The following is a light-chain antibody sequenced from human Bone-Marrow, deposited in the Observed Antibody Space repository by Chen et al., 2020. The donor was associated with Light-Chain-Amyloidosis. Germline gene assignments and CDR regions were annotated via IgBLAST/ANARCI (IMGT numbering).Light chain of an antibody. V-gene: IGKV3D-15*01. CDR1: QSVSSN. Sequence: EIVMTQSPATLSVSPGERATLSCRASQSVSSNLAWYQQKPGQAPRLLIYGASTRATGIPARFSGSGSGTDFTLTISSLQPEDFATYYCQQSYSTSLITFGQGTRLEIK. CDR3: QQSYSTSLIT. J-gene: IGKJ5*01. CDR2: GAS.